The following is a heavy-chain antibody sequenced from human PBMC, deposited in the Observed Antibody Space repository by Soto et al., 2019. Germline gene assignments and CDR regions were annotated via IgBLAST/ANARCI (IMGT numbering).Heavy chain of an antibody. D-gene: IGHD6-19*01. CDR2: IWYDGSNK. J-gene: IGHJ4*02. V-gene: IGHV3-33*01. CDR3: ARGYSSGWDFDY. Sequence: QVQLVESGGGVVQPGRSLRLSCAASGFTFSSYGMHWVRQAPGKGLEWVAVIWYDGSNKYYADSVKGRFTISRDNSKNTLYLQMNSLRAEDTAVYYCARGYSSGWDFDYWGQGTLVTVSS. CDR1: GFTFSSYG.